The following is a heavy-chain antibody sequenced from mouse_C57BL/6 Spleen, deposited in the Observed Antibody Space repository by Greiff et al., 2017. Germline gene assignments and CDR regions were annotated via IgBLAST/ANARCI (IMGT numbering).Heavy chain of an antibody. Sequence: QVQLKESGPELVKPGASVKISCKASGYAFSSSWMNWVKQRPGKGLEWIGRIYPGDGDTNYNGKFKGKATLTADKSSSTAYMQLSSLTSEDSAVYFCARSGVDWYFDVWGTGTTVTVSS. CDR3: ARSGVDWYFDV. J-gene: IGHJ1*03. CDR2: IYPGDGDT. D-gene: IGHD1-1*01. CDR1: GYAFSSSW. V-gene: IGHV1-82*01.